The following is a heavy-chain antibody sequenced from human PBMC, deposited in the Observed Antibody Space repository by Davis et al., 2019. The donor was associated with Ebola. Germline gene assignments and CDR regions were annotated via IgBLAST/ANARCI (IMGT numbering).Heavy chain of an antibody. CDR2: IRYDGSNK. D-gene: IGHD3-22*01. CDR1: GFTFSSYC. J-gene: IGHJ3*02. V-gene: IGHV3-30*02. CDR3: AKDLLHLTMIVVVPRDDAFDI. Sequence: GGSLRLSCAASGFTFSSYCMRWVRQAPGKGLEWVAFIRYDGSNKYYADSVKGRFTISRDNSKNTLYLQMNSLRAEDTAVYYGAKDLLHLTMIVVVPRDDAFDIWGQGTMVTVSS.